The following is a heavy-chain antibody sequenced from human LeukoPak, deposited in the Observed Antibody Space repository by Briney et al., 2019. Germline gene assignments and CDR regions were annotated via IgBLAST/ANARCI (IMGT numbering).Heavy chain of an antibody. D-gene: IGHD6-19*01. V-gene: IGHV1-2*02. CDR1: GYTFTGYY. CDR2: INPNSGGT. Sequence: ASVKVSCKVSGYTFTGYYMHWVRQAPGQGLEWMGWINPNSGGTNYAQKFQGRVTMTRDTSISTAYMELSRLRSDDTAVYYCARGTYSSGWYDYWGQGTLVTVSS. J-gene: IGHJ4*02. CDR3: ARGTYSSGWYDY.